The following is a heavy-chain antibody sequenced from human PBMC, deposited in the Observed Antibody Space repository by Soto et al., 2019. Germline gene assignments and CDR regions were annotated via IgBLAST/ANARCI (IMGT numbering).Heavy chain of an antibody. CDR2: ISGSGGST. CDR3: ARDYDWALDI. V-gene: IGHV3-23*01. J-gene: IGHJ3*02. CDR1: GFTFSSYA. Sequence: EVQLLESGGGLVQPGGSLRLSCAASGFTFSSYAMSCVRQAPGKGLEWVSAISGSGGSTYYADSVTGRFTISRDNSKNTLYLQMNSLRAEDTAVYYWARDYDWALDIWGQGTMVTVSS. D-gene: IGHD1-1*01.